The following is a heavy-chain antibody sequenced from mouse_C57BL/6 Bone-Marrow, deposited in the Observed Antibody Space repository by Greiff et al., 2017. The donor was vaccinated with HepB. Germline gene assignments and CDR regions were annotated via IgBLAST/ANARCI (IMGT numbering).Heavy chain of an antibody. V-gene: IGHV1-64*01. D-gene: IGHD1-1*01. CDR3: ARGCGSSWCAY. Sequence: VQLQQSGAELVKPGASVKLSCKASGYTFTSYWMHWVKQRPGQGLEWIGMIHPNSGSTNYNEKFKSKATLTVDKSSSTAYMQLSSLTAEDSAVYYCARGCGSSWCAYWGQGTLVTVSA. J-gene: IGHJ3*01. CDR2: IHPNSGST. CDR1: GYTFTSYW.